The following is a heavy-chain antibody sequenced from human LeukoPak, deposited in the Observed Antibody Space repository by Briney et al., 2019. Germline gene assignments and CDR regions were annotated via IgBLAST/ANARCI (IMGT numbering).Heavy chain of an antibody. V-gene: IGHV5-51*01. CDR3: ARHEPFSYYYGSGSPTPGFDP. CDR1: GYSFTSYW. Sequence: NRGESLKISCKGSGYSFTSYWIGRVRQMPGKGLEWMGIIYPGDSDTRYSPSFQGQVTISADKSISTAYLQWSSLKASDTAMYYCARHEPFSYYYGSGSPTPGFDPWGQGTLVTVSS. CDR2: IYPGDSDT. J-gene: IGHJ5*02. D-gene: IGHD3-10*01.